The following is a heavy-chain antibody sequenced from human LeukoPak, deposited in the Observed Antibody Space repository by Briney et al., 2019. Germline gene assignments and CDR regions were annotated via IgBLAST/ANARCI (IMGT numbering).Heavy chain of an antibody. CDR3: ARDRLGYCSSTSCRTNWFDP. Sequence: GGSLRPSCAASGFTFSSYSMNWVRQAPGKGLEWVSSISSSSYIYYADSVKGRFTISRDNAKNSLYLQMNSLRAEDTAVYYCARDRLGYCSSTSCRTNWFDPWGQGTLVTVSS. CDR2: ISSSSYI. CDR1: GFTFSSYS. V-gene: IGHV3-21*01. J-gene: IGHJ5*02. D-gene: IGHD2-2*01.